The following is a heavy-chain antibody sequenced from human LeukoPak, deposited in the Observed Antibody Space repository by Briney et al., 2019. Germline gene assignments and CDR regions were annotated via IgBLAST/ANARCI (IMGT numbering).Heavy chain of an antibody. J-gene: IGHJ4*02. CDR1: GGTFSSHT. CDR3: ARDGCSGGSCYHN. D-gene: IGHD2-15*01. V-gene: IGHV1-69*04. CDR2: IIPILGIA. Sequence: SVKVSCKASGGTFSSHTISWVRQAPGQGLEWMGRIIPILGIANYAQKFQGRVTITADKSTSTAYMELSSLRSEDTAVYYCARDGCSGGSCYHNWGQGTLVTVSS.